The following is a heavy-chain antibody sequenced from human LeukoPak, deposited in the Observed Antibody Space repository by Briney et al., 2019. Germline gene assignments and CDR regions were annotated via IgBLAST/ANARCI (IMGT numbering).Heavy chain of an antibody. D-gene: IGHD3-10*01. CDR2: INPNSGGT. J-gene: IGHJ4*02. CDR3: ARYGSGSYSLYY. V-gene: IGHV1-2*02. CDR1: GYTFTGYY. Sequence: ASVKVSCKASGYTFTGYYMHWVRQAPGQGLEWMGWINPNSGGTNYAQKFQGRVTMTRDTSIGTAYMELSRLRSDDTAVYYCARYGSGSYSLYYWGQGTLVTVSS.